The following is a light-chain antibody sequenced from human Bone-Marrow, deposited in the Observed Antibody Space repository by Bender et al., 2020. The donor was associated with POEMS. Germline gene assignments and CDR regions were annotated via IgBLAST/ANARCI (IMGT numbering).Light chain of an antibody. CDR3: SIHGSDDTLV. CDR1: SSDVGGYNF. Sequence: QSALTQPASVSGSPGQSITISCTGISSDVGGYNFVSWYQQHPGKAPKLMIYHVNKRPSGVPGRFSGSKSGNTASLTISGLQAEDEGDFYCSIHGSDDTLVFGTGTRVTVL. J-gene: IGLJ1*01. V-gene: IGLV2-14*03. CDR2: HVN.